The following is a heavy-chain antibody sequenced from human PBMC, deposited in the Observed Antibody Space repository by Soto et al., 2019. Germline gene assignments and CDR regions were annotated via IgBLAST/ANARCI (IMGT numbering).Heavy chain of an antibody. J-gene: IGHJ5*02. Sequence: GESLKISCKGSGYSFTSYWISWVRQMPGKGLEWMGRIDPSDSYTNYSPSFQGHVTISADKSISTAYLQWSSLKASDTAMYYCARHGADIVVVPAATNNWFDPWGQGTLVTVSS. V-gene: IGHV5-10-1*01. CDR3: ARHGADIVVVPAATNNWFDP. CDR2: IDPSDSYT. CDR1: GYSFTSYW. D-gene: IGHD2-2*01.